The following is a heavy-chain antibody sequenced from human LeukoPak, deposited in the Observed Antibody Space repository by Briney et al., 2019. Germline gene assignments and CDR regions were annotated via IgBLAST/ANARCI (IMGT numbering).Heavy chain of an antibody. Sequence: SETLSLTCTVSGGSVSSGSYYWSWIRQPPGKGLEWIGEINHSGSTNYNPSLKSRVTISVDTSKNQFSLKLSSVTAADTAVYYCARAPGYSSSSGGLDPWGQGTLVTVSS. V-gene: IGHV4-61*01. CDR3: ARAPGYSSSSGGLDP. CDR2: INHSGST. D-gene: IGHD6-6*01. J-gene: IGHJ5*02. CDR1: GGSVSSGSYY.